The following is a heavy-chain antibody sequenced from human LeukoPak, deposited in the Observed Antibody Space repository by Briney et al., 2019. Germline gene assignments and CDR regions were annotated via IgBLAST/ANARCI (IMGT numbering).Heavy chain of an antibody. CDR1: GGSFSGYY. V-gene: IGHV4-34*01. CDR3: ARVSYGYGYYFGY. CDR2: INHSGGT. D-gene: IGHD5-18*01. J-gene: IGHJ4*02. Sequence: PSETLSLTCAVYGGSFSGYYWSWIRQPPGKGLEWIGEINHSGGTNYNPSLKSRVTISVDTSKNQFSLKLSSVTAADTAVYYCARVSYGYGYYFGYWGQGTLVTVSS.